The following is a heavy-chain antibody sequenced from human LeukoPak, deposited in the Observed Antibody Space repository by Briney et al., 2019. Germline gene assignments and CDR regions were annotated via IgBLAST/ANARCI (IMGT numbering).Heavy chain of an antibody. CDR2: INHSGST. D-gene: IGHD1-26*01. CDR3: ARVRREKYFDY. V-gene: IGHV4-34*01. J-gene: IGHJ4*02. CDR1: GGSFSGYY. Sequence: SETLSLTCAVYGGSFSGYYWSWIRQPPGKGLEWIGEINHSGSTNYNPSLKSRVTISVDTSKNQFSLKLSSVTAADTAVYYCARVRREKYFDYWGQGTLVTASS.